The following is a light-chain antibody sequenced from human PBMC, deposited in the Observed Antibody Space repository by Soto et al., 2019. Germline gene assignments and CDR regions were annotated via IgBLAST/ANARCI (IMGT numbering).Light chain of an antibody. J-gene: IGKJ3*01. CDR1: QSISSTY. CDR3: QQCATTPFT. Sequence: EIGLTQSPGTLSLSPGERATLSCRASQSISSTYLAWYQQKPGQPPRLLIFGASNRATGIPDRFSGSGSGTDFTLTISKVEPEDFAVYYCQQCATTPFTFGPGTKVDIK. V-gene: IGKV3-20*01. CDR2: GAS.